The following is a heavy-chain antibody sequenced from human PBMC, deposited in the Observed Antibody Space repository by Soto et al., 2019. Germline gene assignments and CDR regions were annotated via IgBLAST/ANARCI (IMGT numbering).Heavy chain of an antibody. CDR1: GYTFNTYG. CDR3: SRDRGRVAYI. V-gene: IGHV1-18*01. Sequence: QVHLVQSGPEVKKPGASVKVSCKASGYTFNTYGITWVRQAPGQGLEWMAWINAYNGNRIYAQNFKGRVTVTTDTSTSAAYIELIRLTADDTAVYFCSRDRGRVAYIWGLGPMVPGSS. D-gene: IGHD2-15*01. CDR2: INAYNGNR. J-gene: IGHJ3*02.